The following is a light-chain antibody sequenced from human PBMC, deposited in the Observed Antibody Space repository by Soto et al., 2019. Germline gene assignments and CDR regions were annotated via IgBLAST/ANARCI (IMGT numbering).Light chain of an antibody. Sequence: EILMTQSPATLSVSPGERVILSCRASQSVGSTLAWYQQKPGQAPRLLIRGASTRATGVPARFSGSGSGTEFTLTISSLQSEDFAVYYCQQYITSLTFGGGTTLEIK. CDR3: QQYITSLT. CDR1: QSVGST. V-gene: IGKV3-15*01. CDR2: GAS. J-gene: IGKJ4*02.